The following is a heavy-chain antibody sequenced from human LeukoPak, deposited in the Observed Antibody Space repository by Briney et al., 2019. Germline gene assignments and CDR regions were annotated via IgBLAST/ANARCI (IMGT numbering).Heavy chain of an antibody. V-gene: IGHV4-34*01. CDR1: GGSFSGYY. CDR2: INHSGST. CDR3: ARVAWYTYYYYMDV. Sequence: SETLSLTCAVYGGSFSGYYWSWIRQPPGKGLEWIGEINHSGSTNYNPSLKSRVTISVDTSKNQFSLKLSSVTAADTAVYYCARVAWYTYYYYMDVWGKGTTVTISS. D-gene: IGHD1-14*01. J-gene: IGHJ6*03.